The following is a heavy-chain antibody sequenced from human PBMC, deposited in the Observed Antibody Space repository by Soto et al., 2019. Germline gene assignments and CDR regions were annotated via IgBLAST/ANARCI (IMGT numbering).Heavy chain of an antibody. CDR2: IYYSGSM. J-gene: IGHJ4*02. Sequence: SETLSLTCTVSGGSISSYYWSWIRQPPGKGLEWIGYIYYSGSMNYNPSLKSRVIISDDTSKNQIFLRLSSVTAADTAVYYCARGPPLLWWSQGTLVTVSS. D-gene: IGHD2-21*01. CDR1: GGSISSYY. V-gene: IGHV4-59*12. CDR3: ARGPPLLW.